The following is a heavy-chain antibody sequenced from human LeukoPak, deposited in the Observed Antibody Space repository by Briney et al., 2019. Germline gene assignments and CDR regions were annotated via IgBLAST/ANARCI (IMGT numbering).Heavy chain of an antibody. J-gene: IGHJ4*02. D-gene: IGHD3-16*02. Sequence: GGSLTLSSSASGFTFSTYSMSWVGQAPGKGREWVSTISGGGENTSYADSVKGRFTIYRDNSTDSLSLQMNSLRAEDAAVYYCAKISWDGRGTLHRGQGTLVTVSS. CDR1: GFTFSTYS. CDR3: AKISWDGRGTLH. V-gene: IGHV3-23*01. CDR2: ISGGGENT.